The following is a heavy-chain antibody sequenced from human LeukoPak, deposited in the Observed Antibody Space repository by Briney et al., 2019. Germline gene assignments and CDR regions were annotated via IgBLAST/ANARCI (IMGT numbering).Heavy chain of an antibody. Sequence: SETLSLTCTVSGGSISSYYWNWIRQPPGKGPEWIGYIYYGGSSSYNPSLKSRATISVDTSTSQLSLRLRSVTAADTAVYYCARDLVAAAGKGDYYYGMDVWGQGTTVTVSS. V-gene: IGHV4-59*12. J-gene: IGHJ6*02. CDR2: IYYGGSS. CDR3: ARDLVAAAGKGDYYYGMDV. CDR1: GGSISSYY. D-gene: IGHD6-13*01.